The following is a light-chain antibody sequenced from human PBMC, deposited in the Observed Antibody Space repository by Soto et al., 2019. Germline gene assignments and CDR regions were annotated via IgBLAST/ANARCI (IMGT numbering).Light chain of an antibody. CDR2: GAS. CDR1: QSVSSN. Sequence: EIVLTQSPATLSVSPGERATLSCRASQSVSSNLAWYQQKPGQAPRLLIFGASIRDTGIPDRFSGSGSGTDFTLTISRLEPEDSAVYHCQQYGSSPTTFGQGTKVDIK. CDR3: QQYGSSPTT. J-gene: IGKJ1*01. V-gene: IGKV3-20*01.